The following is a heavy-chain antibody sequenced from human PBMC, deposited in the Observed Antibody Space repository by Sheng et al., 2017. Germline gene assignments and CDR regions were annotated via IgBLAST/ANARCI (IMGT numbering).Heavy chain of an antibody. CDR3: AREGGDDSSGYGLDY. V-gene: IGHV3-30*04. J-gene: IGHJ4*02. Sequence: QVQLVESGGGVVQPGRSLRLSCAASGFTFSSYAMHWVRQAPGKGLEWVAVISYDGSNKYYADSVKGRFTISRDNSKNTLYLQMNSLRAEDTAVYYCAREGGDDSSGYGLDYWGQGTLVTVSS. D-gene: IGHD3-22*01. CDR1: GFTFSSYA. CDR2: ISYDGSNK.